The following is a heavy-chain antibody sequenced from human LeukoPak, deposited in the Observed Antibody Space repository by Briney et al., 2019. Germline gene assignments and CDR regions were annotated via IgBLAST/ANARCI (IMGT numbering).Heavy chain of an antibody. D-gene: IGHD5-18*01. CDR1: GSTFSSYS. CDR2: ISGSGGST. Sequence: GGSLRLSCAASGSTFSSYSMNWVRQAPGKGLEWVSAISGSGGSTYYADSVKGRFTISRDNSKNTLYLQMNSLRAEDTAVYYCAKDRGRYSYGRFDYWGQGTLVTVSS. CDR3: AKDRGRYSYGRFDY. J-gene: IGHJ4*02. V-gene: IGHV3-23*01.